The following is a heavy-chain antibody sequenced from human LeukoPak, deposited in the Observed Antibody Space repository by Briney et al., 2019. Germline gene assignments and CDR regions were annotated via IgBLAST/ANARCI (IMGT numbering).Heavy chain of an antibody. CDR2: IYYSGST. J-gene: IGHJ4*02. D-gene: IGHD3-22*01. CDR1: GGSISSYY. V-gene: IGHV4-59*08. Sequence: SETLSLTCTVSGGSISSYYWSWIRQPPGKGLEWIGYIYYSGSTIYNPSLKSRLTISIDTSKNQFSLKLSSVTAADTAVYYCARLKSDSGVYPPFAYGAKEPLVTV. CDR3: ARLKSDSGVYPPFAY.